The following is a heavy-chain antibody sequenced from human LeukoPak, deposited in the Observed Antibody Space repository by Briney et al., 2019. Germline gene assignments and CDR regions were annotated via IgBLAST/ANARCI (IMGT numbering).Heavy chain of an antibody. V-gene: IGHV3-23*01. CDR2: ISGSGGST. J-gene: IGHJ6*03. CDR3: AKPLGRYYYYMDV. D-gene: IGHD7-27*01. Sequence: GGSLRLSCTASGFIFDDYAVSWFRQAPGKGLEWVSAISGSGGSTYYADSVKGRFTISRDNSKNTLYLQMNSLRAEDTAVYYCAKPLGRYYYYMDVWGKGTTVAVSS. CDR1: GFIFDDYA.